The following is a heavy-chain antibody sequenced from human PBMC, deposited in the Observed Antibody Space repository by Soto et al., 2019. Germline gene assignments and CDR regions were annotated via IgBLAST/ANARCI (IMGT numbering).Heavy chain of an antibody. J-gene: IGHJ6*02. D-gene: IGHD3-3*01. CDR3: ARDRKGFWSGYSGYYYYGMDV. V-gene: IGHV1-46*01. CDR1: GCTFTSYY. CDR2: INPSGGST. Sequence: ASVKVSCKASGCTFTSYYMHWVRQAPGQGLEWMGIINPSGGSTSYAQKFQGRVTMTRDTSTSTVYMELSSLRSEDTAVYYCARDRKGFWSGYSGYYYYGMDVWGQGTTVTVSS.